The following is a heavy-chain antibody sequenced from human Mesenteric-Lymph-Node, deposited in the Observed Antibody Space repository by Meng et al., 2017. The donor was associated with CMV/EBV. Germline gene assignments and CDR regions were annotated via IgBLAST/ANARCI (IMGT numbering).Heavy chain of an antibody. J-gene: IGHJ5*02. CDR2: ISYDGGRR. Sequence: GESLKISCAASGFTFSSYGMSWVRQAPGKGLEWVAFISYDGGRRFYADSVMGRFTISRDNSKNTLYLEMNSLRAEDTAMYYCARDADGSGPYYKRFDPWGQGTLVTVSS. CDR1: GFTFSSYG. CDR3: ARDADGSGPYYKRFDP. D-gene: IGHD3-10*01. V-gene: IGHV3-30*03.